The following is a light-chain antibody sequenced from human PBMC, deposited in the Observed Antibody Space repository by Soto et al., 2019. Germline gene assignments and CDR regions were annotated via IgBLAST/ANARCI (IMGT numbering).Light chain of an antibody. J-gene: IGLJ1*01. CDR1: SSDVGSYNL. Sequence: QSVLTQPASGSGSPGQSIAISCHGSSSDVGSYNLVSWYQQHPGEAPKVMIYEGSKRPSGVSNRFSGSKSGNTASLTISGLQAEDEADYYCCSYAGSSTYVFGTGTKVTVL. V-gene: IGLV2-23*01. CDR2: EGS. CDR3: CSYAGSSTYV.